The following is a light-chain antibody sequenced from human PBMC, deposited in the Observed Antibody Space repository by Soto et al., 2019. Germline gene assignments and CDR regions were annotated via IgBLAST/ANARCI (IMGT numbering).Light chain of an antibody. CDR2: EVS. V-gene: IGLV2-14*01. CDR3: SSYTSSSTLSFV. Sequence: QAVVTQPASVSGSPGQSITISCTGTSSDVGGYNYVSWYQQHPGKAPKLMIYEVSNRPSGVSNRFSGSKSGNTASLTISGLQAEDEADYYCSSYTSSSTLSFVFGTGTKLTVL. CDR1: SSDVGGYNY. J-gene: IGLJ1*01.